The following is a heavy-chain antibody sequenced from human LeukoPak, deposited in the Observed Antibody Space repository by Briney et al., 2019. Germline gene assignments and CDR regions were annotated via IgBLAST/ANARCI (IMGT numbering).Heavy chain of an antibody. J-gene: IGHJ5*02. V-gene: IGHV1-2*02. CDR1: GYTFTGYY. Sequence: ASVKVSCKASGYTFTGYYMHWVRQAPGQGLEWMGWINPNSGGTNYAQKFQGRVTMTRDTSISTAYMELSRLRSDDTAVYYCAREGSYYDFWSGLGWFDPWGQGTLVTVSS. CDR3: AREGSYYDFWSGLGWFDP. D-gene: IGHD3-3*01. CDR2: INPNSGGT.